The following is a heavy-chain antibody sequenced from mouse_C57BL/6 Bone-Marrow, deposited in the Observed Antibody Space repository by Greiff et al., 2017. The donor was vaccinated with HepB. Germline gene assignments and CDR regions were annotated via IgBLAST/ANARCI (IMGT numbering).Heavy chain of an antibody. D-gene: IGHD2-4*01. Sequence: VQLQQSGAELAKPGASVKLSCKASGYTFTSYWMHWVKQRPGQGLEWIGYINPSSGYTKYNQKFKDKATLTADKATSTTYMQLSSLTYKDSAVYYCARYCDYLFAYWGQGTLVTVSA. V-gene: IGHV1-7*01. J-gene: IGHJ3*01. CDR2: INPSSGYT. CDR1: GYTFTSYW. CDR3: ARYCDYLFAY.